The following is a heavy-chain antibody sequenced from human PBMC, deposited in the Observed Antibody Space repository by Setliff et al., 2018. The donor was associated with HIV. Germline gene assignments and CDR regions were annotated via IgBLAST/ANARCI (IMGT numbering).Heavy chain of an antibody. J-gene: IGHJ6*03. V-gene: IGHV1-8*02. CDR1: GYTFSSYD. CDR3: ARARRDSYDRGRRNHYYIDV. Sequence: ASVKVSCKASGYTFSSYDINWVRQATGQGLEWMGWMNPNSGNTGYVQKFQGRVTMTRDTSIGTAYMELNNLKFEDTAVYYCARARRDSYDRGRRNHYYIDVWGKGTPVTVSS. D-gene: IGHD3-22*01. CDR2: MNPNSGNT.